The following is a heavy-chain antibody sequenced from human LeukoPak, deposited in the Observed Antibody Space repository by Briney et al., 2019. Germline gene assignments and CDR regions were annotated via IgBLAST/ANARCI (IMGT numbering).Heavy chain of an antibody. V-gene: IGHV3-33*01. J-gene: IGHJ4*02. D-gene: IGHD6-13*01. Sequence: PGKSLRLSCAASGFTFSSYGMHWVRQAPGKGLEWVAVIWYDGSNKYYADSVKGRFTISRDNSKNTLYLEMNSLRAEDTAVYYCARDRTGAAAGGVFDYWGQGTLVTVSS. CDR2: IWYDGSNK. CDR3: ARDRTGAAAGGVFDY. CDR1: GFTFSSYG.